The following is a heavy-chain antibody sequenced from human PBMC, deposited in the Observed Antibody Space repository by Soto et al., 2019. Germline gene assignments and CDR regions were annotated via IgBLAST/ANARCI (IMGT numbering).Heavy chain of an antibody. Sequence: GGSLRLSCAGSGFTFSSYWMTWVRQAPRKGLEWVANMNQDGSKKYYVDSVKGRFTISRDNDQNSLYLQMHSLRAEDTAVYYCARGIYIWYSAADDGFDFWGQGTMVTVSS. D-gene: IGHD2-15*01. CDR1: GFTFSSYW. CDR3: ARGIYIWYSAADDGFDF. CDR2: MNQDGSKK. V-gene: IGHV3-7*01. J-gene: IGHJ3*01.